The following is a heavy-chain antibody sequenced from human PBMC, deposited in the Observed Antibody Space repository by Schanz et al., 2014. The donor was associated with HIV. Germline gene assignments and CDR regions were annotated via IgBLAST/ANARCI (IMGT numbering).Heavy chain of an antibody. CDR3: AREKTTLNWFDP. J-gene: IGHJ5*02. Sequence: QVHLVQSGAEVKKPGASVKVSCKASGYTFTNYGLSWVRQAPGQGLEWMGWISSYNGNTNYAQKLQGRVTMSTDTSTNTAYMELRNLRSDDTAVYYCAREKTTLNWFDPWGQGTLVTVSS. V-gene: IGHV1-18*01. CDR2: ISSYNGNT. D-gene: IGHD4-4*01. CDR1: GYTFTNYG.